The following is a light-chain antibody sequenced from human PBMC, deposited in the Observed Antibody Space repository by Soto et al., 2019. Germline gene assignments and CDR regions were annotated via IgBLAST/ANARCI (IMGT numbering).Light chain of an antibody. Sequence: QSALTQPASVSGSPGQSMTISCIGSSSDVGGYNYVSWYQHHPGRVPKPMIFEVSDRPSGVSSRFSGSKSGNTAYLTISGLQAEDEADYYCSSFSSTSTIVFGGGTKVTVL. CDR2: EVS. CDR3: SSFSSTSTIV. J-gene: IGLJ2*01. V-gene: IGLV2-14*01. CDR1: SSDVGGYNY.